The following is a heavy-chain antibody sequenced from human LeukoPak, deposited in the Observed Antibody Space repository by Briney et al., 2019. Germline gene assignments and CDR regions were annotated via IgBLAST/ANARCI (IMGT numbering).Heavy chain of an antibody. CDR2: ISGSGGST. J-gene: IGHJ1*01. CDR3: ARTGYYGSGSYSSQVHFQH. D-gene: IGHD3-10*01. CDR1: GFTFSSYA. Sequence: PGGSLRLSCAASGFTFSSYAMSWVRQAPGKGLEWVSAISGSGGSTYYADSVKGRFTISRDNSKNTLYLQMNSLGAEDTAVYYCARTGYYGSGSYSSQVHFQHWGQGTLVTVSS. V-gene: IGHV3-23*01.